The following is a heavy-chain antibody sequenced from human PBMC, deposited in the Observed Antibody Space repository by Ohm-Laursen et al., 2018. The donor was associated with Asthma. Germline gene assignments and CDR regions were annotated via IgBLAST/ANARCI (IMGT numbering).Heavy chain of an antibody. CDR3: GRVYSSSWDP. D-gene: IGHD6-13*01. J-gene: IGHJ5*02. V-gene: IGHV3-11*01. CDR2: ISQSGGNI. CDR1: GFIFCDYH. Sequence: SLRLSCAASGFIFCDYHISWIRQAPGKGLEWVADISQSGGNIYYADSMKGRVTISRDNAKNSLYLQMNSLRADDTAVYYCGRVYSSSWDPRGQGTLVTVSS.